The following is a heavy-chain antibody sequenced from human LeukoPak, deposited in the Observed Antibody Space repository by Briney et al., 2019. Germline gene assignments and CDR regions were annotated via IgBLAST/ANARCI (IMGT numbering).Heavy chain of an antibody. J-gene: IGHJ4*02. V-gene: IGHV3-7*01. Sequence: GGSPRLSCAASGFSFSSYWMSWVRQAPGKGLEWVANIKQDGSEKYYVDSVKGRFTISRDNAKNSLYLQMNSLRAEDTAVYYCAREDIVVVVAATEEIYYFDYWGQGTLVTVSS. CDR1: GFSFSSYW. CDR3: AREDIVVVVAATEEIYYFDY. D-gene: IGHD2-15*01. CDR2: IKQDGSEK.